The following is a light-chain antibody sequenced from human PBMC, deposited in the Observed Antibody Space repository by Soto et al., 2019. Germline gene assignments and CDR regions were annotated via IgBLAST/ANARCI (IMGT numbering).Light chain of an antibody. CDR1: QSIYTY. Sequence: DIQMTQSPSSLSASVRDRVTITCRASQSIYTYLSWYQQEPGKAPKLLIYAASSLQSGVPSRFSGSGSGTDFTLTISSLQPEDCATYYCQQSYSVPFTFGPGTKVDIK. CDR3: QQSYSVPFT. CDR2: AAS. J-gene: IGKJ3*01. V-gene: IGKV1-39*01.